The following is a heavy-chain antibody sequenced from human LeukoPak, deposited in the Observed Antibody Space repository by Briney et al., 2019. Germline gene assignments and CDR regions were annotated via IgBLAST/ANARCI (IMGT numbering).Heavy chain of an antibody. J-gene: IGHJ4*02. CDR3: ARGQDPAMAIFDY. CDR2: ISSSSSTI. V-gene: IGHV3-48*01. CDR1: GFTFRSYS. D-gene: IGHD5-18*01. Sequence: PGGSLRLSCAASGFTFRSYSMNWVRQAPGKGLEGVSYISSSSSTIYYADAVKGRFTISRDNDKNSLYLQMNSLRAEDTAVYYCARGQDPAMAIFDYWGQGTLVTVSS.